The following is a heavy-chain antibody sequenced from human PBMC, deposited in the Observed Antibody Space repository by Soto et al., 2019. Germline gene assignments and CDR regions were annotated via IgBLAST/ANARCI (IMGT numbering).Heavy chain of an antibody. D-gene: IGHD4-17*01. CDR2: ISSSSSTI. J-gene: IGHJ6*02. V-gene: IGHV3-48*01. CDR1: GFTFSSYS. Sequence: EVQLVESGGGLVQPGGSLRLSCAASGFTFSSYSMNWVRQAPRKGLEWVSYISSSSSTIYYADSVKGRFTISRDNAKNSLYLQMNSLRAEDTAVYYCAREQTTVVTPGGMDVWGQGTTVTVSS. CDR3: AREQTTVVTPGGMDV.